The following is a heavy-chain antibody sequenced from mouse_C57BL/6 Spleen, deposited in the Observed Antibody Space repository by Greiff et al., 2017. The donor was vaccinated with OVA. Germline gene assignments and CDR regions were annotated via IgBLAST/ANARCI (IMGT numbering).Heavy chain of an antibody. CDR2: LLYYGSN. Sequence: EVKLMESGPGLVKPSQSLSLTCSVTGYSITSGYSWNWIRQFPGNKLEWMGFLLYYGSNNYNQSLKNRNTITRDTSKNQFFLKLNAVTTEDTATYYCAREDYSGYGYAMDYWGQGTSVTVSS. CDR3: AREDYSGYGYAMDY. CDR1: GYSITSGYS. V-gene: IGHV3-6*01. D-gene: IGHD2-13*01. J-gene: IGHJ4*01.